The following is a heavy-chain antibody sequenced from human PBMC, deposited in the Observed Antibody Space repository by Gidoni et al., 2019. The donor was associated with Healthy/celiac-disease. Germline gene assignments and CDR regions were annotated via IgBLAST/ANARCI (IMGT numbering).Heavy chain of an antibody. CDR2: ISSSSSTI. Sequence: EAPLVESGGGLVQPGGSLILSCAASGFPFSSYSMNWVRQAPGKGLEWVSYISSSSSTIYDADSVKGRFTISRDNAKNSLYLQMNSLRAEDTAVYYCARGGPLVVAIKGYWGQGTLVTVSS. CDR1: GFPFSSYS. D-gene: IGHD3-22*01. J-gene: IGHJ4*02. CDR3: ARGGPLVVAIKGY. V-gene: IGHV3-48*01.